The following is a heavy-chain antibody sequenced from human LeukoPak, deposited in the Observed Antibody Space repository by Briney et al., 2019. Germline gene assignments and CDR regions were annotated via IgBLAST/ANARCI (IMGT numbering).Heavy chain of an antibody. Sequence: GGSLRLSCAASGFTFSSYAMSWVRQAPGKGLEWVSTVSDTDRTYYADSVKGRFTISRDTPKNTLYLQMNSLRAEDTAVYYCAKGGGLEYWGQGTLVTGSS. CDR1: GFTFSSYA. D-gene: IGHD1-1*01. J-gene: IGHJ4*02. CDR3: AKGGGLEY. V-gene: IGHV3-23*01. CDR2: VSDTDRT.